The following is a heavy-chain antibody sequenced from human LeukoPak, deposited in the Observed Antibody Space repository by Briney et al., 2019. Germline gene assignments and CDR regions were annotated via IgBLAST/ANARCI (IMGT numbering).Heavy chain of an antibody. CDR3: AKARGYNSEYYFDY. V-gene: IGHV3-9*01. Sequence: GGSLRLSCAASGFTFDDYAMPWVRQAPGKGLEWVSGISWNSGSIGYADSVKGRFTISRDNAKNSLYLQMNSLRAEDTALYYCAKARGYNSEYYFDYWGQGTLVTVSS. CDR1: GFTFDDYA. J-gene: IGHJ4*02. CDR2: ISWNSGSI. D-gene: IGHD5-24*01.